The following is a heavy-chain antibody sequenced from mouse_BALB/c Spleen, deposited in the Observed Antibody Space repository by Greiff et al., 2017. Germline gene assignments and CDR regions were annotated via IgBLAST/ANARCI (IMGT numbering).Heavy chain of an antibody. CDR3: ARIRDGNYVRYAMDY. CDR1: GFTFSSFG. D-gene: IGHD2-1*01. V-gene: IGHV5-17*02. Sequence: EVQGVESGGGLVQPGGSRKLSCAASGFTFSSFGMHWVRQAPEKGLEWVAYISSGSSTIYYADTVKGRFTISRDNPKNTLFLQMTSLRSEDTAMYYCARIRDGNYVRYAMDYWGQGTSVTVSS. CDR2: ISSGSSTI. J-gene: IGHJ4*01.